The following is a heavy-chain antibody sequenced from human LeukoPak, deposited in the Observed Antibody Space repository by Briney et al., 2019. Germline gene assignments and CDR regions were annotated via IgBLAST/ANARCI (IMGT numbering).Heavy chain of an antibody. V-gene: IGHV3-23*01. J-gene: IGHJ4*02. D-gene: IGHD1-1*01. CDR2: ISGSDGST. Sequence: GGSLRLSCTASGFTFSSYAMSWVRQAPGKGLEWVSAISGSDGSTYYADSVKGRFTISRDNAKNSLYLQMNSLRAEDTAVYYCARDESATPYNWGQGTLVTVSS. CDR1: GFTFSSYA. CDR3: ARDESATPYN.